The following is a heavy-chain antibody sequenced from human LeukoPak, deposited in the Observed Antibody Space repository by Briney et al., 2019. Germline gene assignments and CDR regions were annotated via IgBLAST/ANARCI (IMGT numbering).Heavy chain of an antibody. J-gene: IGHJ5*02. CDR3: ARGPRETYYDFWSGSNWFDP. CDR2: INPSGGST. D-gene: IGHD3-3*01. Sequence: ASVKVSCKASGYTFTSYYMHWVRQAPGQGLEWMGIINPSGGSTSYAQKFQGRVTMTRDMSTSTVYMELSSLRSEDTAVYYCARGPRETYYDFWSGSNWFDPWGQGTLVTVSS. CDR1: GYTFTSYY. V-gene: IGHV1-46*01.